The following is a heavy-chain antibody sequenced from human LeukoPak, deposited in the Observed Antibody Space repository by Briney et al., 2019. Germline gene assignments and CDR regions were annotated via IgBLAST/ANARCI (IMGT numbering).Heavy chain of an antibody. J-gene: IGHJ6*02. Sequence: GGSLRLSCAASGFTFTTYWMHWVRQAPGKGLVWVPHINSDGSITSYADSVKGRFTISRDNAKNTLYLQMNSLRAEDTAVYYCARDAVDTANAVWGQGTTVTVSS. D-gene: IGHD5-18*01. V-gene: IGHV3-74*01. CDR1: GFTFTTYW. CDR2: INSDGSIT. CDR3: ARDAVDTANAV.